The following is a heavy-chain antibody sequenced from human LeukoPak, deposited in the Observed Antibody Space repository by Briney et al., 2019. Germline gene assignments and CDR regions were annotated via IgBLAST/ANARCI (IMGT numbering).Heavy chain of an antibody. Sequence: SVKVSWKAFGGTFSSYAISWVRQAPGQGLEWMGRIIPIFGIANYAQKFQGRVTITAGKSTSTAYMELSSLRSEDTAVYYCARDLKEGGFLEWLLSPSYYYGMDVWGQGTTVTVSS. V-gene: IGHV1-69*04. D-gene: IGHD3-3*01. CDR3: ARDLKEGGFLEWLLSPSYYYGMDV. CDR1: GGTFSSYA. CDR2: IIPIFGIA. J-gene: IGHJ6*02.